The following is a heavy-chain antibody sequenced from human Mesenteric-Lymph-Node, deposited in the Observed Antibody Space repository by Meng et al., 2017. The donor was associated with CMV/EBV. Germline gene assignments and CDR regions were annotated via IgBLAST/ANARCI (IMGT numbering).Heavy chain of an antibody. V-gene: IGHV1-2*02. CDR2: INSNSGGT. CDR1: GYTFTGYH. Sequence: ASVKVSCKASGYTFTGYHMHWVRQAPGQGLEWMGWINSNSGGTNYAQRFQGRVTMTRDTSIDTAYMELSRLRSDDTAVYFCARGDRWAGPFDYWGQGALVTVSS. D-gene: IGHD5-24*01. CDR3: ARGDRWAGPFDY. J-gene: IGHJ4*02.